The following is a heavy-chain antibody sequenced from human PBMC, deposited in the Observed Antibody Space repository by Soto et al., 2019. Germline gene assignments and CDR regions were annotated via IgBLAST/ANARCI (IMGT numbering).Heavy chain of an antibody. CDR3: AKDWPQQQLETFRAFDY. CDR1: RFSFNTFA. CDR2: INGGGENT. D-gene: IGHD6-13*01. Sequence: GGSLRLSCVTSRFSFNTFAMSWVRQAPGKGLEWVSAINGGGENTYYADSVKGRFTISRDNSKNTLYLQMDSLRAEDTAVYYCAKDWPQQQLETFRAFDYWGQGNMVAVSS. V-gene: IGHV3-23*01. J-gene: IGHJ4*02.